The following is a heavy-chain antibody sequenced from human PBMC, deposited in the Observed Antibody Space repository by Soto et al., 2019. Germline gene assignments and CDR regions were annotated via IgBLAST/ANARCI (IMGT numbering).Heavy chain of an antibody. D-gene: IGHD6-6*01. CDR3: VSLVERSGIAFDI. Sequence: EVQLVESGGGLVQPGGSLRLSCAASGFTFRRYWMHWVRQASGKGLVWVSRINGDGSSTSYADSVKGRFTVSRDNAKNTLYLQMNSLRVEDTAVYYCVSLVERSGIAFDIWGQGTMVTVSS. CDR2: INGDGSST. V-gene: IGHV3-74*01. CDR1: GFTFRRYW. J-gene: IGHJ3*02.